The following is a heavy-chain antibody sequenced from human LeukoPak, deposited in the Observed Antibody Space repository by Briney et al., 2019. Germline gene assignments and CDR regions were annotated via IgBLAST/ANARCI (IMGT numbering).Heavy chain of an antibody. J-gene: IGHJ6*03. V-gene: IGHV4-4*09. Sequence: PSETLSLTCTVSGGSISSYYWSWIRQPPGKGLEWIGYIYTSGSTNYNPSLKSRVTISVDTSKNQFSLKLSSVTAADTAVYYCARLENCDFWSGYYMDVWGKGTTVTVSS. D-gene: IGHD3-3*01. CDR3: ARLENCDFWSGYYMDV. CDR2: IYTSGST. CDR1: GGSISSYY.